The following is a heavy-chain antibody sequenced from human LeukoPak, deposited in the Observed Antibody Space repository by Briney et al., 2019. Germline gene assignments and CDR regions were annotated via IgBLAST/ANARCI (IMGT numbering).Heavy chain of an antibody. J-gene: IGHJ4*02. D-gene: IGHD4-23*01. CDR2: IYHSGST. Sequence: PSETLSLTCTVSGYSISSGYYWGWIRQAPGKGLEWIGSIYHSGSTYYNPSLKSRVAISLDTSKNQFSLKLSSVTAADTAVYYCARLRVQNYGGNWGFDYWGQGTLVTVSS. V-gene: IGHV4-38-2*02. CDR1: GYSISSGYY. CDR3: ARLRVQNYGGNWGFDY.